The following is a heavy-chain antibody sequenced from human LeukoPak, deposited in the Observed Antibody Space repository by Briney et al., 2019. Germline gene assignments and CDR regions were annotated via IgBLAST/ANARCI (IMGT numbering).Heavy chain of an antibody. D-gene: IGHD3-3*01. CDR1: GGSISSGSYY. Sequence: SETLSLTCTVSGGSISSGSYYWSWIRQPAGKGLEWIGRIYTSGSTNYNPSLKSRVTLSVDTSKNQFSLKLSSVTAADTAVYYCARVGDFWSGYYWFDPWGQGTLVTVSS. CDR2: IYTSGST. J-gene: IGHJ5*02. CDR3: ARVGDFWSGYYWFDP. V-gene: IGHV4-61*02.